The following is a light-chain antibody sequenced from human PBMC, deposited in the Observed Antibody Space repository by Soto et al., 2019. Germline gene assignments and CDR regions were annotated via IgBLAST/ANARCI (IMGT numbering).Light chain of an antibody. CDR3: QQYNTYSPT. V-gene: IGKV1-5*01. CDR1: QSISSW. Sequence: DIQMTQSPSTLSASVVDRVTITCRASQSISSWLAWYQQKPGKAPNLLIYAASSLQSGVPSRFSGSGSGTDFTLTISSLQPDDFATYYCQQYNTYSPTFGQGTKVEIK. J-gene: IGKJ1*01. CDR2: AAS.